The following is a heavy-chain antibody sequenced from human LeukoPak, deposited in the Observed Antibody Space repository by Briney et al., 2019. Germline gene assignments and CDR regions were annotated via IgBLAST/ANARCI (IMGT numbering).Heavy chain of an antibody. D-gene: IGHD3-10*01. J-gene: IGHJ3*02. CDR3: AREAWLAFDM. V-gene: IGHV3-21*01. Sequence: GGSLRLSCAVSGFTFSSFSMNWVRQAPGKGLEWVSSISSSSTYIYYADSVKGRFTISRDNAKNSLYLQMNSLRAEDTAVYYCAREAWLAFDMWGQGTMVTVSS. CDR1: GFTFSSFS. CDR2: ISSSSTYI.